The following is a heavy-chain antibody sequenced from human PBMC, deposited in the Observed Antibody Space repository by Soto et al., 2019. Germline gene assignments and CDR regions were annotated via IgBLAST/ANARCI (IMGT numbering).Heavy chain of an antibody. CDR2: IIPIFGTA. V-gene: IGHV1-69*13. Sequence: TVKVSCKASRVAFSKFIVTWVRQAPGLGLEWVGGIIPIFGTAHYAQKFQGRVTITADESTSTSYMEVNNLRSEDTAVYYCAKVRYSSPMGYYYGMDVWGQETTVTVSS. D-gene: IGHD6-19*01. CDR3: AKVRYSSPMGYYYGMDV. J-gene: IGHJ6*02. CDR1: RVAFSKFI.